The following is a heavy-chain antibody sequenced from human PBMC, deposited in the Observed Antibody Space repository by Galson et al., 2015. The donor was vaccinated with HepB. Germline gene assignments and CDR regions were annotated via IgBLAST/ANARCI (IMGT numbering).Heavy chain of an antibody. Sequence: SLRLSCAASRFAFSGSAIHWVRQAPGKGLEWVGRVRSKGNNYATAYAASMRGRFTIFRDDSKNTAYLQMNSLETGDTAMYYCTRHYDYGDYGWFDPWGQGTLVIVSS. CDR3: TRHYDYGDYGWFDP. D-gene: IGHD4-17*01. V-gene: IGHV3-73*01. CDR1: RFAFSGSA. J-gene: IGHJ5*02. CDR2: VRSKGNNYAT.